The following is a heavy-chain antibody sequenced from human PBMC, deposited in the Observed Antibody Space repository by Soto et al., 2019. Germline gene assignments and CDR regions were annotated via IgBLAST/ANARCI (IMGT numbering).Heavy chain of an antibody. CDR2: IYFSGST. Sequence: QVHLQESGPGLVKPSETLSLTCTVSGGSINGYYWNWIRQTPGKGLEWLGYIYFSGSTHYNPSLKTRLTISLDTSKKQFSLKLSSVTAAVTAVYYCARQEAVPGTPFDSWGQGTLVSVSS. CDR1: GGSINGYY. D-gene: IGHD6-19*01. J-gene: IGHJ4*02. CDR3: ARQEAVPGTPFDS. V-gene: IGHV4-59*01.